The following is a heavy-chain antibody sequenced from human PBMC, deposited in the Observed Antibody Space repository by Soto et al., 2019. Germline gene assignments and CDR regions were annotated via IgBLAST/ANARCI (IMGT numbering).Heavy chain of an antibody. CDR2: ISGSCGST. J-gene: IGHJ4*02. Sequence: GGSLRLSCTASGFTFNNYAMTWVRHGPGIGLEWVSRISGSCGSTYYADSVKGRFTISRDNSKNTLYLQMNGLRAEDTAVYYCAKDLPYSGGTCCFEGWGQGPLVTVSS. V-gene: IGHV3-23*01. CDR1: GFTFNNYA. CDR3: AKDLPYSGGTCCFEG. D-gene: IGHD2-15*01.